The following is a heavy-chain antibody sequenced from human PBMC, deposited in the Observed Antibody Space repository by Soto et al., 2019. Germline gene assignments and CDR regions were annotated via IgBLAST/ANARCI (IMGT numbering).Heavy chain of an antibody. CDR1: GGSFSGYY. J-gene: IGHJ6*02. D-gene: IGHD3-3*02. V-gene: IGHV4-34*02. CDR3: ARDRQYYHFWSGYQNEGPYDMDV. Sequence: QVQLQQWGAGLLKPSETLSLTCAVYGGSFSGYYWTWIRQAPGKGLEWIGEINHSGGTNYNSSLKSRVTISVDTSKKQFSHILYSGTAAATAVYYCARDRQYYHFWSGYQNEGPYDMDVWGQGTTFTVSS. CDR2: INHSGGT.